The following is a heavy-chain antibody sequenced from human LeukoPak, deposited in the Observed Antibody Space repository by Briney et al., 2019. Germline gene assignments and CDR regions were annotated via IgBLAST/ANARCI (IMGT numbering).Heavy chain of an antibody. Sequence: ASVKVSCKASGYTFTGYYMHWVRQAPGQGLEWMGWINPNSGGTNYAQKFQGRVTMTRDTSISTAYMELRSLRSDDTAVYYCASPYCSSTSCYEHWFDPWGQGTLVTVSS. V-gene: IGHV1-2*02. CDR2: INPNSGGT. CDR3: ASPYCSSTSCYEHWFDP. D-gene: IGHD2-2*01. CDR1: GYTFTGYY. J-gene: IGHJ5*02.